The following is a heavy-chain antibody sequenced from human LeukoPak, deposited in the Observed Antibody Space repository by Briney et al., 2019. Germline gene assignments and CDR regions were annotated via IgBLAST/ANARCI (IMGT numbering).Heavy chain of an antibody. V-gene: IGHV4-39*01. CDR3: APLPAAMKGHGWFDP. D-gene: IGHD2-2*01. CDR1: GGSISSSTYY. CDR2: MNYGGST. J-gene: IGHJ5*02. Sequence: SETLSLTCTVSGGSISSSTYYWAWIRQPPGKGLEWIGSMNYGGSTYYNPSLKSRVTISVDTSKNQVYLKLSSVTAADTAVYYCAPLPAAMKGHGWFDPWGQGTLVTVSS.